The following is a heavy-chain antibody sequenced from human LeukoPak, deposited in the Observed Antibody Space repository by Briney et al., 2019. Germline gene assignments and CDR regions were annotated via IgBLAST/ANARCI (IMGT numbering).Heavy chain of an antibody. D-gene: IGHD6-13*01. V-gene: IGHV5-51*01. J-gene: IGHJ4*02. CDR1: GYIFTSSW. CDR3: ARHLPGIAAAAIDY. Sequence: GEAMKISCKGSGYIFTSSWIGWVRHLPRKGREWMGIIYTGDTATNYNPSFQGQVTISADKSISTAYLQWSSLKASDTAMYYYARHLPGIAAAAIDYWGQGTLVTVSS. CDR2: IYTGDTAT.